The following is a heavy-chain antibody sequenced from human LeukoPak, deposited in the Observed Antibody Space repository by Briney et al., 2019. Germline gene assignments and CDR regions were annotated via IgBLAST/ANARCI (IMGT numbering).Heavy chain of an antibody. J-gene: IGHJ4*02. Sequence: GESLKISCAASGFTFSNSWMHWVRQVPGKGLVWVSRISNDGSSSIYADSVKGRFTISRDNAKNTLYPQMNSLRAEDTAVYFCARMATAFDYWGQGTLVTVSS. V-gene: IGHV3-74*01. CDR3: ARMATAFDY. CDR1: GFTFSNSW. CDR2: ISNDGSSS. D-gene: IGHD1-1*01.